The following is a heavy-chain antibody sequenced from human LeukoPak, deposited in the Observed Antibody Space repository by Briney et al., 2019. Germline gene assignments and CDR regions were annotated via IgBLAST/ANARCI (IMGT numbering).Heavy chain of an antibody. V-gene: IGHV4-31*03. CDR3: ARDHRVTTPYYYYYYGMDV. CDR2: IYYSGST. J-gene: IGHJ6*02. D-gene: IGHD4-17*01. CDR1: GGSISSGGYY. Sequence: TLSLTCTVSGGSISSGGYYWSWIRQHPGKALEWIGYIYYSGSTYYNPSLKSRVTISVDTSKNQFSLKLSSVTAADTAVYYCARDHRVTTPYYYYYYGMDVWGQGTTVTVSS.